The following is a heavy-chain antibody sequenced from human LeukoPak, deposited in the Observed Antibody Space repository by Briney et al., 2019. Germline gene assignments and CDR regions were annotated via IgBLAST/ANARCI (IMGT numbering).Heavy chain of an antibody. Sequence: SETLTLTCTVSGGSISTNNWWTWVRQSPGKGLEWIGEIYHSGGTNYNPSLKSRVTMSVDTSENQFSLKLSSVTAADTAVYYCARGLGVGDYWGQGTLVTVSS. D-gene: IGHD3-10*01. J-gene: IGHJ4*02. V-gene: IGHV4-4*02. CDR1: GGSISTNNW. CDR3: ARGLGVGDY. CDR2: IYHSGGT.